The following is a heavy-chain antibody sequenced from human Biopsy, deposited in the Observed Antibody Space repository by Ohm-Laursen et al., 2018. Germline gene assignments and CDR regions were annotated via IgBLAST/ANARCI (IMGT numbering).Heavy chain of an antibody. CDR3: ARGYSRRVSIFEASIYWFDT. D-gene: IGHD6-6*01. J-gene: IGHJ5*01. Sequence: ASVKASCKASGYSFSTYDVNWARQARGQGLEWMGWMIPSSGKTGYAQRFQGRVTLTMNTSISTAYMELSGLRSEDTAVYFCARGYSRRVSIFEASIYWFDTWGQGTLVTVSS. CDR2: MIPSSGKT. CDR1: GYSFSTYD. V-gene: IGHV1-8*01.